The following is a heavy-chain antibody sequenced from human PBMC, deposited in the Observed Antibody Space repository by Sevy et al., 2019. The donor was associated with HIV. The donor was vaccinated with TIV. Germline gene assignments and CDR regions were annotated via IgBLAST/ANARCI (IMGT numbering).Heavy chain of an antibody. CDR3: ARDSARVIVPTAGFDS. CDR2: IWYDGRTK. CDR1: GFTFRSFS. Sequence: GGSLRLSCSASGFTFRSFSMHWVRQAPGKGLEWVAAIWYDGRTKEYADSVKGRFTISRDNSKNMLSLEMNSLRAEDTGLYFSARDSARVIVPTAGFDSWGQGTVVTVSS. D-gene: IGHD1-1*01. J-gene: IGHJ5*01. V-gene: IGHV3-33*01.